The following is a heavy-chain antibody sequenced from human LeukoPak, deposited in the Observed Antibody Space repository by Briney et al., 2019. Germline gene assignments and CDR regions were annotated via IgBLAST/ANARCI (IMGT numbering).Heavy chain of an antibody. CDR1: GFTFSSNG. Sequence: GGSLRLSCAASGFTFSSNGMNWVRQAPGKGLEWVSSISSSSGYIFYADSVKGRFTASRDNAKNSLYLQMNSLRAEDTAVYYCARGASGSWQTRRYFDYWGQGTLVTVSS. J-gene: IGHJ4*02. D-gene: IGHD6-13*01. CDR2: ISSSSGYI. V-gene: IGHV3-21*04. CDR3: ARGASGSWQTRRYFDY.